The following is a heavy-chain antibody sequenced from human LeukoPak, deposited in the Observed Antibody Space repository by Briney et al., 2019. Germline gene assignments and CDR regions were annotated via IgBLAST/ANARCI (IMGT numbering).Heavy chain of an antibody. V-gene: IGHV3-23*01. CDR2: ITGSGGSS. Sequence: GGSLRPSCAASGLTFTNYAMSWVRQAPGKGLEWVSSITGSGGSSYYADSVKDRFTISRDTSKNTLYLQLNSLRAEDTAVYYCAKEGRYTYGYVDYWGQGTLVTVSS. J-gene: IGHJ4*02. CDR1: GLTFTNYA. CDR3: AKEGRYTYGYVDY. D-gene: IGHD5-18*01.